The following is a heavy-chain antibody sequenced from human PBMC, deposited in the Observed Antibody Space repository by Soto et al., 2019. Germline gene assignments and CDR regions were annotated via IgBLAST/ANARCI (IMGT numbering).Heavy chain of an antibody. CDR1: GGTFSTYA. CDR3: ARQVVNSGWYYGNWFDP. V-gene: IGHV1-69*06. Sequence: QEQLVQSGAEVKKPGSSVKVSCKVSGGTFSTYAISWVRQAPGKGLEWMGGIIPIFNTAKYAQKFQGRVTITADKSTSTAHMELSSLRSEDTAVYYCARQVVNSGWYYGNWFDPWGQGTLVTVSS. CDR2: IIPIFNTA. D-gene: IGHD6-19*01. J-gene: IGHJ5*02.